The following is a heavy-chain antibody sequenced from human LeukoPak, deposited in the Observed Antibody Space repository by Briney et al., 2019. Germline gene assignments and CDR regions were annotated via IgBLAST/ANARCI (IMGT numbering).Heavy chain of an antibody. CDR3: AKALSRDGYNYEKAMDV. CDR2: ISYDGSNK. D-gene: IGHD5-24*01. CDR1: GFTFSSYA. V-gene: IGHV3-30-3*01. Sequence: GGSLRLSCAASGFTFSSYAMHWVRQAPGKGLEWVAVISYDGSNKYYANSMKGRFTISRDNSKNTLYLQMNSLRAEDTAVYYCAKALSRDGYNYEKAMDVWGQGTTVTVSS. J-gene: IGHJ6*02.